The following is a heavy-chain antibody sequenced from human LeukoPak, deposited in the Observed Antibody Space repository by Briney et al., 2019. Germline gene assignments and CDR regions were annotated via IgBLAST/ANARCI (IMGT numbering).Heavy chain of an antibody. D-gene: IGHD3-9*01. V-gene: IGHV1-8*03. CDR2: MNPNSGNT. CDR3: ARGLGDILTPSGNWFDP. CDR1: GYTFTGYY. J-gene: IGHJ5*02. Sequence: ASVKVSCKASGYTFTGYYMHWVRQAPGQGLEWMGWMNPNSGNTGYAQKFQGRVTITRNTSISTAYMELSSLRSEDTAVYYCARGLGDILTPSGNWFDPWGQGTLVTVSS.